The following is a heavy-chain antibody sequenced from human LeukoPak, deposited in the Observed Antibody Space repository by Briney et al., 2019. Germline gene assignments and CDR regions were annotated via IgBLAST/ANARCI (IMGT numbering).Heavy chain of an antibody. Sequence: ASVKVSCKASGYTFTSYYMHWVRQAPGQGLEWMGITNPSGGSTSYAQKFQGRVTMTRDTSTSTVYMELSSLRSEDTAVYYCARDLIPTRQWLVESYYYYYGMDVWGQGTTVTVSS. CDR2: TNPSGGST. V-gene: IGHV1-46*01. D-gene: IGHD6-19*01. CDR1: GYTFTSYY. CDR3: ARDLIPTRQWLVESYYYYYGMDV. J-gene: IGHJ6*02.